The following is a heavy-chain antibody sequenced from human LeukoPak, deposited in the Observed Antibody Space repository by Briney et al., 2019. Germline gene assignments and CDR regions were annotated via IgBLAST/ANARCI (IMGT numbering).Heavy chain of an antibody. Sequence: GGSLRLSCAASGFTFNYAWMSWVRQVPGKGLEWVGQTVSEIDGGTTDYAAPVKGRFTISREDSKSTAYLQMSSLKTEDTALYYCSRESGGRLDYYDSGRYVTAFDIWGQGTMVTVSS. CDR1: GFTFNYAW. J-gene: IGHJ3*02. CDR2: TVSEIDGGTT. CDR3: SRESGGRLDYYDSGRYVTAFDI. V-gene: IGHV3-15*04. D-gene: IGHD3-22*01.